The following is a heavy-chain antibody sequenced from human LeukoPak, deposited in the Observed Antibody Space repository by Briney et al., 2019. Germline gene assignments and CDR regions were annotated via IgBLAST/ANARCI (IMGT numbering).Heavy chain of an antibody. Sequence: GGTLRLSCAASGFTFSHFWMTWVRQAPGKGLEWVANMDQNGSEKYYVDSVKGRFTISRVNAENSLYLQMDSLRAEDTAVYYCARSHRGPHLWGRGTLVTVSS. D-gene: IGHD3-10*01. CDR3: ARSHRGPHL. J-gene: IGHJ5*02. V-gene: IGHV3-7*04. CDR1: GFTFSHFW. CDR2: MDQNGSEK.